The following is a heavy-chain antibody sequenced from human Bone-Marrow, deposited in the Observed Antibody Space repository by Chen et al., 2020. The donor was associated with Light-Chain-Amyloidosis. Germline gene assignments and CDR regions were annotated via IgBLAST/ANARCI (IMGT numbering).Heavy chain of an antibody. J-gene: IGHJ4*02. CDR1: GYTFPNYW. D-gene: IGHD5-12*01. CDR3: ARRRDGYNFDY. Sequence: EMQLEQSGPEVKKPGESLKISCKGSGYTFPNYWIGWVRQMPGKGLEWMGVIYPDDSDARYSPSFEDQVTISADKSITTAYLQWRSLKASDTAMYYCARRRDGYNFDYWGQGTLVTVSS. V-gene: IGHV5-51*01. CDR2: IYPDDSDA.